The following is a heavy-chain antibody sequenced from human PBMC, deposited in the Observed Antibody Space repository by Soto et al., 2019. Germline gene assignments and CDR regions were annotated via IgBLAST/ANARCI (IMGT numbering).Heavy chain of an antibody. CDR1: GFTFRTYG. Sequence: VQLVESGGGVVQPGRSLRLSCAASGFTFRTYGMYWVRQAPGKGLEWVAVIWYDASNKYYADSVKGRFTISRDNSENTLYLELNSLRVEDTAVYYCARGRVDGGELDLWGQGTLVTVSS. D-gene: IGHD1-26*01. J-gene: IGHJ4*02. V-gene: IGHV3-33*01. CDR3: ARGRVDGGELDL. CDR2: IWYDASNK.